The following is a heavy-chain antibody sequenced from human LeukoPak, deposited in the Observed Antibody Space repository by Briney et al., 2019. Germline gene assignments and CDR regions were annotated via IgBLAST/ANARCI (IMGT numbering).Heavy chain of an antibody. V-gene: IGHV4-59*01. CDR2: MYNSGST. CDR1: GGSISGSY. CDR3: ARGIESYGDYGY. Sequence: KPSETLSLTCTVSGGSISGSYWSWIRQPPGKGLEWMAYMYNSGSTNYNPSLKSRVTISIDTSKNQFSLKLSSLTAADTAIYYCARGIESYGDYGYWGQGILVTVSS. J-gene: IGHJ4*02. D-gene: IGHD4-17*01.